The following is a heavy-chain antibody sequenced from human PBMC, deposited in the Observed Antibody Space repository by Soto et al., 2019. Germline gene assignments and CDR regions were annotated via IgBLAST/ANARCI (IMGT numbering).Heavy chain of an antibody. V-gene: IGHV4-31*03. D-gene: IGHD6-13*01. CDR1: GGSISSGGYY. Sequence: QVQLQESGPGLVKPSQTLSLTCTVSGGSISSGGYYWSWIRQHPGKGLEWIGYIFYSGSTYYIPSLKSRLTISLDTSKNQFSLKLSSVTAADTAGYYCARGLRIAAAAWFDPWGRGTLVTVSS. J-gene: IGHJ5*02. CDR2: IFYSGST. CDR3: ARGLRIAAAAWFDP.